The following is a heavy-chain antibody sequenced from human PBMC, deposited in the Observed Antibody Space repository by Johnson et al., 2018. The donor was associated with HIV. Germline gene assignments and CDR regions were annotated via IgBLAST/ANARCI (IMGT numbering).Heavy chain of an antibody. CDR3: AKDWFRESLSAFDI. D-gene: IGHD3-10*01. CDR1: GFTFSSYG. V-gene: IGHV3-30*02. J-gene: IGHJ3*02. CDR2: IRYDGSNK. Sequence: QEQLVESGGGLVQPGGSLRLSCAASGFTFSSYGMHWVRQAPGKGLEWVAFIRYDGSNKYYADSVKGRFTISRDNSKNTLYLQMNSLRAEDTAVYYCAKDWFRESLSAFDIWGQGTMVTVSS.